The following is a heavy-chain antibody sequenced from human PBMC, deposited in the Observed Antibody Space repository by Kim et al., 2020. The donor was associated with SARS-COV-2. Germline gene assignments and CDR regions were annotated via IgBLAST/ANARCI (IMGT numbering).Heavy chain of an antibody. CDR2: T. J-gene: IGHJ3*02. V-gene: IGHV1-46*01. D-gene: IGHD3-10*01. Sequence: TGYAQKFQGRVTMTRDTSTSTVYMELSSLRSEDTAVYYCARDLDRGAFDIWGQGTMVTVSS. CDR3: ARDLDRGAFDI.